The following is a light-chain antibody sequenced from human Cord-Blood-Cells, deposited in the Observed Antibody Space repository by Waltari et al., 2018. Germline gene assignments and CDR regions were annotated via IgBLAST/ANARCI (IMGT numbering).Light chain of an antibody. CDR2: DAS. J-gene: IGKJ2*01. V-gene: IGKV1-33*01. CDR1: QDISNF. CDR3: QQYDNLPRYT. Sequence: DIQMTQSPSSLSASVGDRVTIPCQASQDISNFLNWYQQKPGEAPKPLVYDASNLETGVPSRFSGSGSGTDFTFTSSSLQPEDIATYYCQQYDNLPRYTFGQGTKLEIK.